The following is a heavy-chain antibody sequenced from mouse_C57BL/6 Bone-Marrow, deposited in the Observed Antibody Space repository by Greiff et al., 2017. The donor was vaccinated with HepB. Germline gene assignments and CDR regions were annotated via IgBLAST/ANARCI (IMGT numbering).Heavy chain of an antibody. CDR2: ISTYYGDA. Sequence: VKLQESGPELVRPGVSVRISCKGSGYTFTDYAMHWVKQSHAKSLEWIGVISTYYGDASYNQKFKDKATMTVDKSSSTAYMELARLTSEDSAVYYCARRGSSYVGFAYWGQGTLVTVSA. CDR3: ARRGSSYVGFAY. V-gene: IGHV1-67*01. D-gene: IGHD1-1*01. J-gene: IGHJ3*01. CDR1: GYTFTDYA.